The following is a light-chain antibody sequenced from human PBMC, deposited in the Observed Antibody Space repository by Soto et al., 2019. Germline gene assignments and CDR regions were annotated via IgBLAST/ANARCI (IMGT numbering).Light chain of an antibody. Sequence: QSALTQPPSASGSPGQSVTISCTGTSSDVGGYNYVSWYQQHPGNAPKLMISEVSKPASGVPDRFSGSKSGNTASLTVSGLQAEDEADYYCSSFAGNNNLVFGGGTKLTVL. CDR1: SSDVGGYNY. CDR2: EVS. V-gene: IGLV2-8*01. CDR3: SSFAGNNNLV. J-gene: IGLJ2*01.